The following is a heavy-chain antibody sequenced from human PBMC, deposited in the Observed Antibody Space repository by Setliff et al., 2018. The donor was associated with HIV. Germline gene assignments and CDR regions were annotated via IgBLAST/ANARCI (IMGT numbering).Heavy chain of an antibody. Sequence: SETLSLTCTVSGGSIISGDHYWSWIRQPPGKGLEWIDYIYYSGSTYYNPSLNSRVTISLDTSKNQFSLKLNSVTAADTAVYYCARVRLELRQYWFDSWGQGSPVTVSS. CDR1: GGSIISGDHY. V-gene: IGHV4-30-4*08. CDR2: IYYSGST. CDR3: ARVRLELRQYWFDS. D-gene: IGHD1-7*01. J-gene: IGHJ5*01.